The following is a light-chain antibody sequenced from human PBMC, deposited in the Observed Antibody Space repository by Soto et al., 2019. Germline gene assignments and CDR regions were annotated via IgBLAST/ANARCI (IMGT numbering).Light chain of an antibody. Sequence: MKQSPATLSVSPGERATFTCRASQSIGSSVAWYQQEPGKAPRLLIYKASSLESGVPSRFSGSGSGTEFTLTISSLQPDDFAAYYCQQYSSYPWTFGQGTKVDI. J-gene: IGKJ1*01. V-gene: IGKV1-5*03. CDR3: QQYSSYPWT. CDR1: QSIGSS. CDR2: KAS.